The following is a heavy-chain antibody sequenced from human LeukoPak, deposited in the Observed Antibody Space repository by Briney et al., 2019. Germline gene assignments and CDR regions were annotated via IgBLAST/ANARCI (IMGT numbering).Heavy chain of an antibody. CDR2: IYYSGST. D-gene: IGHD6-19*01. Sequence: SETLSLTCTVSGGSISSYYWSWIRQPPGKGLEWIGYIYYSGSTNYNPSLKSRVTISVDTSKNQFSLKLSSVTAADTAVYYCARDRGSSGRNDAFDIWGQGTIVTVSS. CDR1: GGSISSYY. J-gene: IGHJ3*02. CDR3: ARDRGSSGRNDAFDI. V-gene: IGHV4-59*01.